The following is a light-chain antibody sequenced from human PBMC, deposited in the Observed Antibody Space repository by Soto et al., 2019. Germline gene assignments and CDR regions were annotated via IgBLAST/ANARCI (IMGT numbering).Light chain of an antibody. CDR1: QGISSY. CDR2: AAS. J-gene: IGKJ4*01. V-gene: IGKV1-9*01. Sequence: DIQLTQSPSFLSASVGDRVTITCRASQGISSYLAWYQQKPGKAPKLLIYAASTLQSGVPSRFSGSGSGTEFTLTISSLQHEDFETYYCQQLNSYPQTLGGGTKVGIK. CDR3: QQLNSYPQT.